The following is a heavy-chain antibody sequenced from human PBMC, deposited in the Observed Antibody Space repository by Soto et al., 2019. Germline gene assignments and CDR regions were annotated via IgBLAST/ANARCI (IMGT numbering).Heavy chain of an antibody. CDR3: ARYTDRSVTTVTTRGGMDV. CDR1: GGFISSGGYY. V-gene: IGHV4-31*03. J-gene: IGHJ6*02. CDR2: IYYSGST. Sequence: QVQLQESGPGLVKPSQTLSLTCTVSGGFISSGGYYWSWIRQHPGKGLEWIGYIYYSGSTYYNPSLKSRVTISVDASKTQFSLKLSSVTAADTAVYYCARYTDRSVTTVTTRGGMDVWGQGTTVTVSS. D-gene: IGHD4-17*01.